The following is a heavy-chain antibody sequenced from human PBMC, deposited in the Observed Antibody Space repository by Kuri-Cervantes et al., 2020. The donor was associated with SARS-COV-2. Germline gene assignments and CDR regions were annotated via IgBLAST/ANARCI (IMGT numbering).Heavy chain of an antibody. CDR3: AKDIGYSSGYMDV. V-gene: IGHV3-9*01. CDR1: GFTFSNYA. D-gene: IGHD4-11*01. CDR2: ISWYSGSI. J-gene: IGHJ6*03. Sequence: SLKISCAASGFTFSNYAMSWVRQAPGKGLEWVSGISWYSGSIGYADSVKGRFTISRDNAKNSLYLQMNSLRAEDTALYYCAKDIGYSSGYMDVWGKGTTVTVSS.